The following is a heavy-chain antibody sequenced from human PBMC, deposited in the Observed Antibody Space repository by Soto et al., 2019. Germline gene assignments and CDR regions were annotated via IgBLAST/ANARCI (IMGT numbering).Heavy chain of an antibody. CDR1: GFTFSSYA. D-gene: IGHD1-7*01. CDR2: ISYDGSNK. J-gene: IGHJ5*02. CDR3: ARGGSTGTTRWFDP. V-gene: IGHV3-30-3*01. Sequence: QVQLVESGGGVVQPGRSLRLSCAASGFTFSSYAMHWVRQAPGKGLEWVAVISYDGSNKYYADSVKGRFTISRDNSKNTLYLQMNSLRAEDTAVYYCARGGSTGTTRWFDPWGQGTLVTVSS.